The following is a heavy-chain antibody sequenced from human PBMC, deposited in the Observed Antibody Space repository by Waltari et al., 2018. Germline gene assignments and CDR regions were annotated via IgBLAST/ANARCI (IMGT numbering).Heavy chain of an antibody. D-gene: IGHD1-26*01. V-gene: IGHV1-2*02. CDR3: ARDLVVGSGDY. J-gene: IGHJ4*02. Sequence: QVHLVQSGAEVKKPGASVKVSCKASGYTFTGYQIHWVRQAPGQGLEWMGWINPNSGGTNYAQNCQGRVTITRDTSSRTAYMELSRLRSDDTAMYYCARDLVVGSGDYWGQGTLVTVSS. CDR1: GYTFTGYQ. CDR2: INPNSGGT.